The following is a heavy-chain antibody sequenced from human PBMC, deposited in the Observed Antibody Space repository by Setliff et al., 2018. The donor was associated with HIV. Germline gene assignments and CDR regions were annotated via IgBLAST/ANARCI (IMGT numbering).Heavy chain of an antibody. V-gene: IGHV4-34*01. CDR2: INHSGST. J-gene: IGHJ6*03. D-gene: IGHD2-8*02. Sequence: SETLSLTCAVYGGSFNGYSWTWIRQPPGKGLEWIGGINHSGSTNYNPSLKSRVTISVDTSKNQFSLKVSSVTAADTAVYYCARVSITYWYSIPRDYYYYMDVWGEGTTVTVSS. CDR1: GGSFNGYS. CDR3: ARVSITYWYSIPRDYYYYMDV.